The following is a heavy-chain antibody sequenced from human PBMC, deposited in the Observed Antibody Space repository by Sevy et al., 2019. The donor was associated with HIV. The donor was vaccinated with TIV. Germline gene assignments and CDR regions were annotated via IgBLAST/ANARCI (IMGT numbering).Heavy chain of an antibody. J-gene: IGHJ4*02. D-gene: IGHD4-17*01. V-gene: IGHV1-2*02. Sequence: ASVKVSCKASGYTFTCYYMHWVRQAPGQGLEWMGWINPNSGDRDYAQKFQGRVTMTRDTSICTAYMELSRLRSDDTAVYYCARITGTKNFDYWGQGTLVTVSS. CDR2: INPNSGDR. CDR1: GYTFTCYY. CDR3: ARITGTKNFDY.